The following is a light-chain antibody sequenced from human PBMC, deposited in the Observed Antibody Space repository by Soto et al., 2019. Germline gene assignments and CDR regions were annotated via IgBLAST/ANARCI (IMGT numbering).Light chain of an antibody. CDR1: QGISSY. CDR3: QQLNSYPFIT. V-gene: IGKV1-9*01. CDR2: AAS. J-gene: IGKJ5*01. Sequence: DIQLTQSPSFLSASVGDRVTITCRASQGISSYLAWYQQKPGKAPKLLIYAASTLQSGVPSRFXGSGSGTEFTLTISSLQPEDFATYYCQQLNSYPFITFGQGTRLEIK.